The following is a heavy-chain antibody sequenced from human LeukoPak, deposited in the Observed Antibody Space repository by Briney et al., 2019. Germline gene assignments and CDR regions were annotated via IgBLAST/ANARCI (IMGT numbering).Heavy chain of an antibody. J-gene: IGHJ4*02. D-gene: IGHD2-21*02. CDR3: ARVYSDCGGDCRFDY. Sequence: ASVKVSCKASGYTFTSYYMHWVRQAPGQGLEWMGIINPSGGSTSYAQKFQGRVTMTRDTSTSTVYMELSSLRSEDTAVYYCARVYSDCGGDCRFDYWGQGTLVTVSS. CDR2: INPSGGST. CDR1: GYTFTSYY. V-gene: IGHV1-46*01.